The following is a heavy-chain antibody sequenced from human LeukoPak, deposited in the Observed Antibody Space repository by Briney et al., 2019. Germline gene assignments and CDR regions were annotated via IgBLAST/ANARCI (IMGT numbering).Heavy chain of an antibody. CDR1: GGSISSYY. CDR3: ASLNSSGWYGGYYFDY. J-gene: IGHJ4*02. Sequence: SETLSLTCTVSGGSISSYYWSWIRQPPGKGLEWIGYIYYSGSTNYNPSLKSRVTISVDTSKNQFSLKLSSVTAADTAVYYCASLNSSGWYGGYYFDYWGQGTLVTVSS. D-gene: IGHD6-19*01. V-gene: IGHV4-59*08. CDR2: IYYSGST.